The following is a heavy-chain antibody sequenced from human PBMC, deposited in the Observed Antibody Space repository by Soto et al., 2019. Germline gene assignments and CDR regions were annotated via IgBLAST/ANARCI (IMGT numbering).Heavy chain of an antibody. V-gene: IGHV4-59*01. Sequence: PSETLSLTCTVSGGSISSYYWSWIRQPPGKGLEWIGYIYYSGSTNYNPSLKSRVTISVDTSKNQFSLKLSSVTAADTAVYYCARVYREPTGTTHYYYMDVWGKGTTVTISS. D-gene: IGHD1-7*01. CDR1: GGSISSYY. CDR2: IYYSGST. CDR3: ARVYREPTGTTHYYYMDV. J-gene: IGHJ6*03.